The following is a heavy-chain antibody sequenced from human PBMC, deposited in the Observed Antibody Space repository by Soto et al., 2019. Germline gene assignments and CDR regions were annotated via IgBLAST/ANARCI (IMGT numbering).Heavy chain of an antibody. J-gene: IGHJ6*02. D-gene: IGHD3-10*02. Sequence: QVQLVESGGGVVQPGRSLRLSCAASGFTFSRCSMHWVRHAPGKGLAWVAVISYDGNNKHFAESVKGRFSISRDDSKKTVYLEMNNLRGDDSAVYYCARDHGMFLSYYYYGMDVWGQGPTVTVPS. V-gene: IGHV3-30-3*01. CDR3: ARDHGMFLSYYYYGMDV. CDR1: GFTFSRCS. CDR2: ISYDGNNK.